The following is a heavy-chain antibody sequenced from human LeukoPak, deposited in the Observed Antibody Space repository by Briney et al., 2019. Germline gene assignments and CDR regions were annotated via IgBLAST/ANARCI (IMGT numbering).Heavy chain of an antibody. Sequence: SVKASCKASGRTFSRSAISWVRQAPGHELEWMGGIILLFGAAQYAQRFQGRVTITTDEFTTTAYLELSSLRSDDTAVYYCARGAGTRPINYWGQGTLVTVSS. CDR1: GRTFSRSA. V-gene: IGHV1-69*05. D-gene: IGHD1-7*01. J-gene: IGHJ4*02. CDR3: ARGAGTRPINY. CDR2: IILLFGAA.